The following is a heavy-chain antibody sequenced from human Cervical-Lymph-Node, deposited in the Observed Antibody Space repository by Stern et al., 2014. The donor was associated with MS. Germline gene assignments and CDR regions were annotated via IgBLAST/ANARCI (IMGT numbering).Heavy chain of an antibody. D-gene: IGHD2-2*01. J-gene: IGHJ4*02. Sequence: QVQLGQSGAEVKKPGASVKVSCKASGYTFTDYYMHWVRQAPGQGPECMGRINPHSGDAIYIQNLQGRVIMTRDTTITTAYMELSRLTSDDTAVYYCARDCSSTSCSDYWGQGTQVTVSS. CDR1: GYTFTDYY. CDR2: INPHSGDA. V-gene: IGHV1-2*06. CDR3: ARDCSSTSCSDY.